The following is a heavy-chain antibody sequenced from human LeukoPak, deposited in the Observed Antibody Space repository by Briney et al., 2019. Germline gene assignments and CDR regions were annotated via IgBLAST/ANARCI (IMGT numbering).Heavy chain of an antibody. CDR1: GGSISTSSYY. CDR2: IFYSGST. CDR3: AASYDSSGWYF. Sequence: KTSETLSLTRTVSGGSISTSSYYWGWVRQPPGKGLEWIGNIFYSGSTYYSPSLKSRVTISLDTSRNQFSLKLGSVTAADTAVYYCAASYDSSGWYFWGQGTLVTVSS. J-gene: IGHJ4*02. D-gene: IGHD6-19*01. V-gene: IGHV4-39*07.